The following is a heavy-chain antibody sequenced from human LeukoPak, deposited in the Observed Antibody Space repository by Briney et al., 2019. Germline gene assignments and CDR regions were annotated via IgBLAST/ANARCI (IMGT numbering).Heavy chain of an antibody. J-gene: IGHJ6*03. D-gene: IGHD1-26*01. V-gene: IGHV3-23*01. CDR3: AKGVGRYYYYYMDV. CDR1: EFSVGSNY. CDR2: ISGSGGST. Sequence: GGSLRLSCAASEFSVGSNYMTWVRQAPGKGLEWVSAISGSGGSTYYADSVKGRFTISRDNSKNTLYLQMNSLRAEDTAVYYCAKGVGRYYYYYMDVWGKGTTVTISS.